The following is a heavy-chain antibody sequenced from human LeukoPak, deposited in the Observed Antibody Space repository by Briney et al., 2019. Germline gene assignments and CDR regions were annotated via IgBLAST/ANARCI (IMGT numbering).Heavy chain of an antibody. CDR2: MNPDSGYT. Sequence: GASVKVSCKASGYTFINYDINWVRQATGQGLEWMGWMNPDSGYTGYAQKFQGRVTITRNISISTAYMELSSLRSEDTAVYYCARDQWSSSSQRNIDYWGQGTLVTVSS. J-gene: IGHJ4*02. V-gene: IGHV1-8*02. CDR3: ARDQWSSSSQRNIDY. D-gene: IGHD6-13*01. CDR1: GYTFINYD.